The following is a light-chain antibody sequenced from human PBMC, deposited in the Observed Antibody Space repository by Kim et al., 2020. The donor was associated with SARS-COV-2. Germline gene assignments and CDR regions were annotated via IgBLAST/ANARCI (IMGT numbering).Light chain of an antibody. J-gene: IGKJ3*01. CDR3: QQYYSLPPS. Sequence: ASTGDRVTITCRASQGISSYLAWYQQKPGKAPKLLIYAASTLQSGVPSRFSGSGSGTDFTLTISCLQSEDFATYYCQQYYSLPPSFGPGTKVDIK. CDR2: AAS. V-gene: IGKV1-8*01. CDR1: QGISSY.